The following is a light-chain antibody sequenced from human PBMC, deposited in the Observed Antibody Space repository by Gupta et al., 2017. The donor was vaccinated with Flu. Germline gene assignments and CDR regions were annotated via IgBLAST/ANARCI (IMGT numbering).Light chain of an antibody. CDR3: AAWDDRLSGL. V-gene: IGLV1-44*01. CDR1: STNIGSNT. CDR2: GSN. J-gene: IGLJ2*01. Sequence: ALTQPPSVSGTPGQRVTISCSGSSTNIGSNTVNWYQQRPGTAPKLLIYGSNQRPAGVPDRFSGSTSGTSASLAISGLQSEDEADYYCAAWDDRLSGLFGGGTKLTVL.